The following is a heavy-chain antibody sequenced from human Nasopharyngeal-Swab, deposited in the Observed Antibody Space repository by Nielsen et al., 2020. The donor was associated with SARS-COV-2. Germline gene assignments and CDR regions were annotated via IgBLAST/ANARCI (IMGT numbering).Heavy chain of an antibody. CDR1: GYSFISYW. J-gene: IGHJ6*03. CDR3: ARQGAVAGYYYYYMDV. Sequence: GESLKISCKGSGYSFISYWIGWVRQVPGQGLEWMGIIYPCDSDTRYSPSFQGQVTISADKSISAAYLQWSSLKASDTAMYYCARQGAVAGYYYYYMDVWGKGTTVTVSS. D-gene: IGHD6-19*01. V-gene: IGHV5-51*01. CDR2: IYPCDSDT.